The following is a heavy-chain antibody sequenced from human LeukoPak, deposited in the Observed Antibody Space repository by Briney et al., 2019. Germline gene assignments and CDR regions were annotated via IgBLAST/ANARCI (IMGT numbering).Heavy chain of an antibody. V-gene: IGHV1-69*04. J-gene: IGHJ4*02. CDR1: GGTFSSYA. Sequence: SVKVSCKASGGTFSSYAISWVRQAPGQGLEWMGRIIPILGIANYAQEFQGRVTITADKSTSTAYMELSSLRSEDAAVYYCARDVAADYVFDYWGQGTLVTVSS. D-gene: IGHD4-17*01. CDR2: IIPILGIA. CDR3: ARDVAADYVFDY.